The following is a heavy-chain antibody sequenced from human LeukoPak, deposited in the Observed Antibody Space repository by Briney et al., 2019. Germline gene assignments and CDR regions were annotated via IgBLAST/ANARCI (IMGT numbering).Heavy chain of an antibody. CDR2: IIPILGIA. Sequence: ASVKVSCKASGGTFSSYAISWVRQAPGQGLEWMGRIIPILGIANYAQKFQGGVTITADKSTSTAYMELSSLRSEDTAVYYCARDQGGDSAEGWFDPWGQGTLVTVSS. CDR1: GGTFSSYA. D-gene: IGHD2-21*02. J-gene: IGHJ5*02. CDR3: ARDQGGDSAEGWFDP. V-gene: IGHV1-69*04.